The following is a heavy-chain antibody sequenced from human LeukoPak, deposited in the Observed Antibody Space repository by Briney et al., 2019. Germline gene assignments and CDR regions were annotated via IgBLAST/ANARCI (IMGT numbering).Heavy chain of an antibody. CDR1: GFIFSNCW. J-gene: IGHJ1*01. CDR3: ATYSTRNAREFQS. D-gene: IGHD4-11*01. Sequence: PGGSLRLSCETSGFIFSNCWMTWVRQAPGKGLEWVANIKTDASEKYYADSVKGRITISRDNAKMSLYLQMNSLRVEDTAVYYCATYSTRNAREFQSWGQGALVTVSS. CDR2: IKTDASEK. V-gene: IGHV3-7*01.